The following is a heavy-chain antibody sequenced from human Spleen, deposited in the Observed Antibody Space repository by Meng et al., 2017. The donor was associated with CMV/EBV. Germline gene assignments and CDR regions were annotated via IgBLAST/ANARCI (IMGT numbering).Heavy chain of an antibody. Sequence: TSYYMRWVRQAPGQGLEWMGIINPSGGSTSYAQKFQGRVTMTRDTSTSTVYMELSSLRSEDTAVYYCARVSEYCSSTSCYPHNWFDPWGQGTLVTVSS. D-gene: IGHD2-2*01. CDR3: ARVSEYCSSTSCYPHNWFDP. J-gene: IGHJ5*02. CDR2: INPSGGST. V-gene: IGHV1-46*01. CDR1: TSYY.